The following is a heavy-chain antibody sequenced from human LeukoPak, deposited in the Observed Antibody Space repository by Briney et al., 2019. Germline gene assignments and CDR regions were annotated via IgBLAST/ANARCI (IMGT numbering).Heavy chain of an antibody. CDR3: ARFSSTTTAVAGRGFDY. Sequence: SETLSLTCTVSGYSISSGYYWGWIRQPPGKGLEWIGSIYHSGSTYYNPSLKSRVTISVDTSKNQFSLKLSSVTAADTAVYYCARFSSTTTAVAGRGFDYWGQGTLVTVSS. CDR2: IYHSGST. V-gene: IGHV4-38-2*02. J-gene: IGHJ4*02. D-gene: IGHD6-19*01. CDR1: GYSISSGYY.